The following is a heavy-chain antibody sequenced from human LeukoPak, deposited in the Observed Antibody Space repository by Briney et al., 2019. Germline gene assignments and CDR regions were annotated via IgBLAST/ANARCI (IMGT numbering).Heavy chain of an antibody. V-gene: IGHV3-11*05. CDR3: ARVRGYYGSGDY. CDR1: GFTFSDYY. J-gene: IGHJ4*02. CDR2: ITGSSSYT. D-gene: IGHD3-10*01. Sequence: GGSLRLSCAASGFTFSDYYMAWIRQAPGKGLEWVSYITGSSSYTNYADSVKGRFTISRDNAKNSLYLQMNSLRAEDTGVYYCARVRGYYGSGDYWGQGTLVTVSS.